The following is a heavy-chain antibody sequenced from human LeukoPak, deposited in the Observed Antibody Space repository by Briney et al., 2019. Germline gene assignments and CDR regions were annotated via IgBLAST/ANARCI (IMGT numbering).Heavy chain of an antibody. Sequence: GGSLRLSCAASGFTFSDNYMSWIRQAPGKGLEWVSYISGSGSTTYYADSVKGRFTISRDNAKNSLYLQMNSLRVEDTAVYYCAREEGGDCSRTSCYTSSWGQGTQVTVST. V-gene: IGHV3-11*01. D-gene: IGHD2-2*02. CDR2: ISGSGSTT. J-gene: IGHJ4*02. CDR3: AREEGGDCSRTSCYTSS. CDR1: GFTFSDNY.